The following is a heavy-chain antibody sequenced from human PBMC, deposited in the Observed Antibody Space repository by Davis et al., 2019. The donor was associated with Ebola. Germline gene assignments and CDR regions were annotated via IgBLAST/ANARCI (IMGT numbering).Heavy chain of an antibody. D-gene: IGHD3-22*01. CDR2: ISGSGGST. Sequence: GGSLTLSCPASGFTFSSYAMSWVRQAPGKGLGWVSAISGSGGSTYYADSVKGRFTISRDNSKNTLYLQMNSLRAEDTAVYYCAKDSRITMIVVVIGAFDIWGQGTMVTVSS. CDR3: AKDSRITMIVVVIGAFDI. CDR1: GFTFSSYA. J-gene: IGHJ3*02. V-gene: IGHV3-23*01.